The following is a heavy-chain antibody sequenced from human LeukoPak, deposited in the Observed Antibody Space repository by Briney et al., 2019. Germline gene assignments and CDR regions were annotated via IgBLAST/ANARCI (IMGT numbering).Heavy chain of an antibody. J-gene: IGHJ3*02. CDR2: ITTDSGYT. Sequence: PGGSLRLSCAASGFTFSTYNMNWVRQAPGEGLEWVSTITTDSGYTPYADSVKGRSTISRDNAKNSLYLQINSLRAEDTAVYYCAREGVGPTDDAFDIRGQGTMVTVSS. V-gene: IGHV3-21*01. CDR3: AREGVGPTDDAFDI. CDR1: GFTFSTYN. D-gene: IGHD1-26*01.